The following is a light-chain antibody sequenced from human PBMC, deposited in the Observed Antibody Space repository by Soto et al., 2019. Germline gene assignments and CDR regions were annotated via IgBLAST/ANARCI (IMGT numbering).Light chain of an antibody. J-gene: IGLJ2*01. CDR2: DVS. Sequence: QSALTQPASVSGSPGQSITISCTGTSSDVGGYNYVSWYQQHPGKAPKLMIYDVSNRPSGVSNRFSVSTSGNTASLTISGIQAEDEADYYCSSYTSSSTPVVFGGGTKLTVL. CDR1: SSDVGGYNY. CDR3: SSYTSSSTPVV. V-gene: IGLV2-14*01.